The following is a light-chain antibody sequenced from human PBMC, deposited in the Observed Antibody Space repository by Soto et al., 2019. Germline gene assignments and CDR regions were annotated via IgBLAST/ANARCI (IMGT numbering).Light chain of an antibody. CDR3: AAWDDSLNGSV. CDR1: SSNIGLNT. V-gene: IGLV1-44*01. Sequence: QLVLTQPPSASGTPGQTVTISCSGSSSNIGLNTVNWYQQLPGAAPKLLIYTNNQRPAGVPDRFSGSKSGTAASLAIRGLQSEDEADYYCAAWDDSLNGSVFGSGTKVTVL. J-gene: IGLJ1*01. CDR2: TNN.